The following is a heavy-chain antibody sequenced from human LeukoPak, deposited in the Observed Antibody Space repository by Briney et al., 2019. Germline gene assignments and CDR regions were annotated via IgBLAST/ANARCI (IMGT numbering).Heavy chain of an antibody. Sequence: WASVKVSCKTSGYTFTSFRMNWVRQAPGQGLEWMGWINTNTGNPTYAQGFTGRFVFSLDTSVSTAYLQISSLKAEDTAVYYCARDYYDSSGYYSMELYGMDVWGQGTTVTVSS. D-gene: IGHD3-22*01. J-gene: IGHJ6*02. V-gene: IGHV7-4-1*02. CDR1: GYTFTSFR. CDR2: INTNTGNP. CDR3: ARDYYDSSGYYSMELYGMDV.